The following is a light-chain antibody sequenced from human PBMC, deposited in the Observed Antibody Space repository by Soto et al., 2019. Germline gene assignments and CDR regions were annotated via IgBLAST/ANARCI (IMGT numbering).Light chain of an antibody. CDR1: HSISSY. CDR3: QQSYNTPRT. V-gene: IGKV1-39*01. J-gene: IGKJ2*01. Sequence: DIQMTQSPSSLSASVGDRVTITCRASHSISSYLNWYQQKPGKAPKLLIYAVSTLQGGVPPRFSGSGSGTDFTLTISSLQHEDFATYYCQQSYNTPRTLGQGTKLEIK. CDR2: AVS.